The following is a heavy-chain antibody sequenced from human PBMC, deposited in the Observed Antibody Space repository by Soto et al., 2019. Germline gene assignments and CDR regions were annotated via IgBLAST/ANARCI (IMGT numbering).Heavy chain of an antibody. V-gene: IGHV4-34*01. Sequence: QVQLQQWGAGLLKPSETLSLTCAVYGGSFSGYYWTWIRQPPGTGLEWIGEINHSGSTNYNPSLTSRVTISVDPSKNQFSLQLTSVTAADTAVYYCARDKITGLFDYWGQGTLVTVSS. CDR2: INHSGST. CDR3: ARDKITGLFDY. J-gene: IGHJ4*02. D-gene: IGHD2-8*02. CDR1: GGSFSGYY.